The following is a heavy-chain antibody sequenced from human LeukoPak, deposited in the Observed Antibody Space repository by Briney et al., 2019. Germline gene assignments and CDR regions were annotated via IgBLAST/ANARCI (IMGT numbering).Heavy chain of an antibody. J-gene: IGHJ6*03. V-gene: IGHV1-69*05. CDR3: ARGLSHSSSIYMDV. CDR1: GYTFTSCG. D-gene: IGHD6-6*01. CDR2: IIPIFGTA. Sequence: GASVKVSCKASGYTFTSCGISWVRQAPGQGLEWMGGIIPIFGTANYAQKFQGRVTITTDESTSTAYMELSSLRSEDTAVYYCARGLSHSSSIYMDVWGKGTTVTVSS.